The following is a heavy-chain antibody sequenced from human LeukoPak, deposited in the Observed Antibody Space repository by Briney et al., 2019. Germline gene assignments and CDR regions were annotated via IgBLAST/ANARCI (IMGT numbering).Heavy chain of an antibody. D-gene: IGHD6-13*01. CDR3: AASRRSSWPKHNWFDP. CDR2: INHSGST. Sequence: SETLSLTCAVYGGSFSGYYWSWIRQPPGKGLEWIGDINHSGSTNYNPSLKSRVTISVDTSKNQFSLKLSSVTAADTAVYYCAASRRSSWPKHNWFDPWGQGTLVTVSS. CDR1: GGSFSGYY. V-gene: IGHV4-34*01. J-gene: IGHJ5*02.